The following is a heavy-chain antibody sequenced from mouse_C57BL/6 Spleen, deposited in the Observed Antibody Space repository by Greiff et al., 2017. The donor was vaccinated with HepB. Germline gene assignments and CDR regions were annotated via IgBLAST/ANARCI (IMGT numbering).Heavy chain of an antibody. D-gene: IGHD1-1*01. V-gene: IGHV1-76*01. CDR2: IYPGSGNT. Sequence: QVQLKESGAELVRPGASVKLSCKASGYTFTDYYINGVKKRPGQGLEWIERIYPGSGNTYYNEKFKGKATLTAEKSSSTAYMQLSSLTSEDSAVYFCARSGYGSSYGFAYWGQGTLVTVSA. J-gene: IGHJ3*01. CDR1: GYTFTDYY. CDR3: ARSGYGSSYGFAY.